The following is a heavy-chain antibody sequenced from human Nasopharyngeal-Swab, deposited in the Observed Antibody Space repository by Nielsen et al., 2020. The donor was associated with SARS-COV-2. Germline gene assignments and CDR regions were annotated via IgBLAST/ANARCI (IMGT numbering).Heavy chain of an antibody. CDR1: GYTFTSYG. J-gene: IGHJ4*02. V-gene: IGHV1-18*01. Sequence: ASVKVSCKASGYTFTSYGISWVRQAPGQGLEWMGWISAYNGNTNYAQKLQGRVTMTTDTSTSTAYMELRSLRSDDTAVYYCARVGYGGNFGQNGFGVDDYWGQGTLVTVSS. CDR3: ARVGYGGNFGQNGFGVDDY. CDR2: ISAYNGNT. D-gene: IGHD4-23*01.